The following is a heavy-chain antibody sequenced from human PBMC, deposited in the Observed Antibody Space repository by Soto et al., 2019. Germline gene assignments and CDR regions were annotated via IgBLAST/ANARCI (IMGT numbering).Heavy chain of an antibody. D-gene: IGHD5-18*01. Sequence: SETLSLTCTVSGGSISSGGYYWSWIRQPPGKGLEWIGYIYYSGSTYYNPSLKSRVTISVDTSKNQFSLKLSSVTAADTAVYYCARVFSGYSYAMYYFDYWGQGTLVTVSS. CDR3: ARVFSGYSYAMYYFDY. CDR2: IYYSGST. CDR1: GGSISSGGYY. V-gene: IGHV4-30-4*01. J-gene: IGHJ4*02.